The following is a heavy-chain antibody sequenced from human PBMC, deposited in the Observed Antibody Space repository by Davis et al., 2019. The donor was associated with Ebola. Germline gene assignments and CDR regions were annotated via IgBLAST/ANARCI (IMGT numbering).Heavy chain of an antibody. Sequence: GESLKISCAASGFTFSSYWMSWVRQAPGKGLEWVANIKQDGSEKYYVDSVKGRFTISRDNAKNSLYLQMNSLRAEDTAVYYSAREWRWLQLSWGQGTLVTVSS. V-gene: IGHV3-7*03. D-gene: IGHD5-24*01. J-gene: IGHJ4*02. CDR1: GFTFSSYW. CDR3: AREWRWLQLS. CDR2: IKQDGSEK.